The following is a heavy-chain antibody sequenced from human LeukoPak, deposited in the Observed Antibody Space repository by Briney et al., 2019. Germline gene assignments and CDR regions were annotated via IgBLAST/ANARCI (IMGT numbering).Heavy chain of an antibody. V-gene: IGHV4-30-4*01. CDR3: ARDCSGGSCYGAFDI. D-gene: IGHD2-15*01. CDR2: IYDSGST. Sequence: SQTLSLTCTVSGASIRSGDYYWSWIRQPPGTGLEWIGYIYDSGSTYYNPSLKSRITISVDTSENRFSLKLSSVTATDTAVYYCARDCSGGSCYGAFDIWGQGTMVTVSS. CDR1: GASIRSGDYY. J-gene: IGHJ3*02.